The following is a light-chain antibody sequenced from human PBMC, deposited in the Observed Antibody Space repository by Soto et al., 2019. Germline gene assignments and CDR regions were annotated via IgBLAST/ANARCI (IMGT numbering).Light chain of an antibody. CDR3: QQTHSFPLS. CDR1: QGISSW. V-gene: IGKV1-12*01. Sequence: DIQMTQSPSSVSASVGDRVTITCRASQGISSWLAWYQQKPGKVPKLLIHAASSLQSGVPSRFSGSGSGKEFTLTLSSLQLVDSASYYCQQTHSFPLSFGGGPKVEI. CDR2: AAS. J-gene: IGKJ4*01.